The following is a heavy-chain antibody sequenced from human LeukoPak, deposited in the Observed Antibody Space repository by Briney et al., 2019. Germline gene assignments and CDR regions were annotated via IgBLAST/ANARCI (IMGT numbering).Heavy chain of an antibody. CDR2: ISSSGSTI. J-gene: IGHJ4*02. CDR3: ARASLLLPFDY. V-gene: IGHV3-48*04. Sequence: PGGTLRLSCAASGFTFSSYGMSWVRQAPGKGLEWVSYISSSGSTIYYADSVKGRFSISRDNAKNSLYLQMNSLRAEDTAVYYCARASLLLPFDYWGQGTLVTVSS. CDR1: GFTFSSYG. D-gene: IGHD3-22*01.